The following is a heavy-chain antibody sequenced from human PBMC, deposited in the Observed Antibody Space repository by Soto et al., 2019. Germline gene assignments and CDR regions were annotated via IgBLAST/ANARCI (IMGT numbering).Heavy chain of an antibody. CDR1: SAPVSSTTYT. J-gene: IGHJ6*02. CDR2: VYYGGRS. Sequence: PSETLSLTCTVSSAPVSSTTYTWGWIRQPPGKGLEWVASVYYGGRSYYNPSLNSRVTISVDTSKNQFSLKMTSVTAADTAVYYCARLNGHCIRRRCHGHYAMDVCGQGYTVTVSS. CDR3: ARLNGHCIRRRCHGHYAMDV. D-gene: IGHD2-15*01. V-gene: IGHV4-39*01.